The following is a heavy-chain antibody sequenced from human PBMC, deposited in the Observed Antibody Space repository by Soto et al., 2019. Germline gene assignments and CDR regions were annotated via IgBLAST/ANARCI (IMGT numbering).Heavy chain of an antibody. CDR1: GYTFSTYC. J-gene: IGHJ4*02. V-gene: IGHV1-18*04. Sequence: ASVEVSCKACGYTFSTYCSNWVRQAPGQGLEWMAWISTYSGNTHYAERVQGRVTVTLDKSARTAFMEMRGLTSDDTAVYFCARDNGYFDLWGQGTLVTVSS. CDR3: ARDNGYFDL. CDR2: ISTYSGNT.